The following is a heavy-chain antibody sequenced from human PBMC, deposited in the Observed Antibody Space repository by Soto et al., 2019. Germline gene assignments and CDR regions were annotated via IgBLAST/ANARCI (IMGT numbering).Heavy chain of an antibody. CDR3: ARRGYWNYVDYYYYGMDV. Sequence: QVQLQESGPGLVKPSGTLSLTCAVSGGSISSSNWWSWVRQPPGKGLGWIGEIYHSGSTNYNPSLKSRVTISVDKSKNQFSLKLSSVTAADTAVYYCARRGYWNYVDYYYYGMDVWGQGTTVTVSS. CDR2: IYHSGST. CDR1: GGSISSSNW. D-gene: IGHD1-7*01. V-gene: IGHV4-4*02. J-gene: IGHJ6*02.